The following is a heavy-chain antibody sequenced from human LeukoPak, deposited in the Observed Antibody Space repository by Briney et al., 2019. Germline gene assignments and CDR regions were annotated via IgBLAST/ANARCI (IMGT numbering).Heavy chain of an antibody. Sequence: SETLSLTCTVSGGSISSYYWNWLRQPPGKGLEWVGYIYYSGSTNYTPSLKSRVTTSVDTSKNQFSLKLSSVTAADTAVYYCARERLGYYDRSGLDYWGQGTLVTVSS. CDR1: GGSISSYY. CDR2: IYYSGST. D-gene: IGHD3-22*01. CDR3: ARERLGYYDRSGLDY. V-gene: IGHV4-59*01. J-gene: IGHJ4*02.